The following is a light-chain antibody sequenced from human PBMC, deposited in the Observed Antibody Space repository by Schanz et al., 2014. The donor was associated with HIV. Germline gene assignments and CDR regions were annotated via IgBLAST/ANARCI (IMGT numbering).Light chain of an antibody. J-gene: IGLJ2*01. Sequence: QSVLTQPPSVSGAPGQRVTISCTGSSSNIGAGYDVHWYQQLPGTAPKLLIYGNSNRPSGVPDRYSGSKSDTSASLAITGLQAEDEADYYCSSYAGSNNFVVFGGGTKLTVL. CDR2: GNS. CDR1: SSNIGAGYD. CDR3: SSYAGSNNFVV. V-gene: IGLV1-40*01.